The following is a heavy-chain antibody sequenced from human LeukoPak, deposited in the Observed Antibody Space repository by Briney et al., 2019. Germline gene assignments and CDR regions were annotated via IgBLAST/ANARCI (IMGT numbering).Heavy chain of an antibody. CDR1: GFTFSSYW. D-gene: IGHD3-16*01. CDR2: IKQDGSEK. V-gene: IGHV3-7*03. CDR3: AKIPQVATYTVPNFDF. J-gene: IGHJ4*02. Sequence: GGSLRLSCAASGFTFSSYWMSWVCQAPGKGLDWVANIKQDGSEKYYVDSMKGRFTISRDNAKNSLYLQMNSLRAEDTAVYYCAKIPQVATYTVPNFDFWGQGTLVTVSS.